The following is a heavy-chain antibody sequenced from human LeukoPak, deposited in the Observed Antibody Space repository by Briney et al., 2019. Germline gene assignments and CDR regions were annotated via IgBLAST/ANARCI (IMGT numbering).Heavy chain of an antibody. CDR2: IVGSGANT. D-gene: IGHD2-15*01. J-gene: IGHJ4*02. V-gene: IGHV3-23*01. CDR1: GFTFSNYA. Sequence: GGSLRLSCAASGFTFSNYAMNWVRQTPGKGLEWVSSIVGSGANTNHADSVKGRFTISRDNSENTVYMQMDSLRVEGTAVYYCAKGFLASCSGTRCYPFDHWGQGTPVTVSS. CDR3: AKGFLASCSGTRCYPFDH.